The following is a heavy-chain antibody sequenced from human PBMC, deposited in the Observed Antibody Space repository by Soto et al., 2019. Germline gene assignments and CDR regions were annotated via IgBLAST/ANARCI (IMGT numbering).Heavy chain of an antibody. D-gene: IGHD3-22*01. J-gene: IGHJ3*02. CDR3: ARPKYYYDSSGAPAAFDI. CDR2: IYPGDSDT. Sequence: GESLKISCKGSGYSFSSYWIGWVRQMPGKGLEWMGIIYPGDSDTRYSPSFQGQVTISADKSISTAYLQWSSLKASDTAMYYCARPKYYYDSSGAPAAFDIWGQGTKVT. CDR1: GYSFSSYW. V-gene: IGHV5-51*01.